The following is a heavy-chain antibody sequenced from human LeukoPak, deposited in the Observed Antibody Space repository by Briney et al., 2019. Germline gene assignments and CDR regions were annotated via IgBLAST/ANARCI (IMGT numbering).Heavy chain of an antibody. CDR1: GFTFSGPA. CDR2: IRSKANSYAT. CDR3: SARIYGDFNWFDP. J-gene: IGHJ5*02. Sequence: GGSLRLSCAASGFTFSGPAMHWVRQASGKGLEWVGRIRSKANSYATAYAASVKGRFTISRDDSKNTAYLQMNSLKTEDTAVYYCSARIYGDFNWFDPWGQGTLVTVSS. V-gene: IGHV3-73*01. D-gene: IGHD4-17*01.